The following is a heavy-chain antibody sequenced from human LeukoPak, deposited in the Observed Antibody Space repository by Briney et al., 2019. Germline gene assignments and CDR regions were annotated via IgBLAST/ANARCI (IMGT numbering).Heavy chain of an antibody. Sequence: ASVKVSCKASGYTFTGYYMHWVRQAPGQGLEWMGWINPYSGDTMYAQKFQGRVTMTRDTSISTAYMELSRLRSDDTAVYYCARGPSDYCSGGSCYSGYYYYYMDVWGKGTTVTVSS. D-gene: IGHD2-15*01. CDR2: INPYSGDT. CDR3: ARGPSDYCSGGSCYSGYYYYYMDV. J-gene: IGHJ6*03. V-gene: IGHV1-2*02. CDR1: GYTFTGYY.